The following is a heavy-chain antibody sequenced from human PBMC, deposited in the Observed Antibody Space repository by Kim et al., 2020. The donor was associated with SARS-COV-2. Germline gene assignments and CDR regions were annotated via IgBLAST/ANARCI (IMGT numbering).Heavy chain of an antibody. CDR1: GFTFSSYE. CDR3: ARVFGSGSYYNEGSGFDY. CDR2: ISSSGSTI. Sequence: GGSLRLSCAASGFTFSSYEMNWVRQAPGKGLEWVSYISSSGSTIYYADSVKGRFTISRDNAKNSLYLQMNSLRAEDTAVYYCARVFGSGSYYNEGSGFDYWGQGTLVTVSS. V-gene: IGHV3-48*03. J-gene: IGHJ4*02. D-gene: IGHD3-10*01.